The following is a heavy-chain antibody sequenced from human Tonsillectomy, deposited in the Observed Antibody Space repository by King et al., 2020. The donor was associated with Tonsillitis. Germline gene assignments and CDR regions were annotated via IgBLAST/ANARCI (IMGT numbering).Heavy chain of an antibody. V-gene: IGHV3-74*01. CDR3: TRGDDDYRRGFDP. J-gene: IGHJ5*02. CDR1: GFTFSSYW. CDR2: INSDGSRT. D-gene: IGHD4/OR15-4a*01. Sequence: VQLVESGGGLVQPGGSLRLSCAASGFTFSSYWMHWVRQAPGKGLVWVSRINSDGSRTRYADSVKGRFTISRDNAKNTLYLQMNSLRAEDTAVYYCTRGDDDYRRGFDPWGQGTLVTVSS.